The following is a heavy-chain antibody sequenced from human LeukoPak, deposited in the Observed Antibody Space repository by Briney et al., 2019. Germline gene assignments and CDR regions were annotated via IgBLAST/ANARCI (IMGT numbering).Heavy chain of an antibody. J-gene: IGHJ4*02. V-gene: IGHV1-8*03. D-gene: IGHD3-16*02. Sequence: ASVKVSCKASGYTFTSYDINWVRQATGQGLEWMGWMNPNSGNTGYAQKFQGRVTITRNTSISTAYMELSSLRSEDTAVYYCARDSRFSRDDYVWGSYPDWGQGTLVTVSS. CDR2: MNPNSGNT. CDR3: ARDSRFSRDDYVWGSYPD. CDR1: GYTFTSYD.